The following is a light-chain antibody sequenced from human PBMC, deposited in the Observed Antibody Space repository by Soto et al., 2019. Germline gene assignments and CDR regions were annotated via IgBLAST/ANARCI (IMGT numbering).Light chain of an antibody. CDR1: QSVNAN. Sequence: EIVLTQSPGTLSLSPGERATLSCRASQSVNANYLAWYQQKPGQAPRLLIYGASTRATGIPARLSGSGSGTEFTLTISSLQSEDYAVYYCHQYNNWPPWTFGQGTKVDIK. CDR3: HQYNNWPPWT. CDR2: GAS. V-gene: IGKV3-15*01. J-gene: IGKJ1*01.